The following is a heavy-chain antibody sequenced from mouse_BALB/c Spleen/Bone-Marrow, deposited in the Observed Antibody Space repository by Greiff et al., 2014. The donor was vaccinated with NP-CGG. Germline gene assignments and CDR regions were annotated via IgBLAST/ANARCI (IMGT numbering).Heavy chain of an antibody. Sequence: QVQLQQSGAELVKPGASVKLSCKVSGYTFTNYYVYWGKQRPGQGLEWIGEINPSNGVTNFNEKFMIKATLTVDSSSSTAYMHLSSLTSEDSAVYYCTRSGFYGYGTYFDVWGAGTTVTVSS. CDR2: INPSNGVT. D-gene: IGHD1-2*01. J-gene: IGHJ1*01. V-gene: IGHV1S81*02. CDR1: GYTFTNYY. CDR3: TRSGFYGYGTYFDV.